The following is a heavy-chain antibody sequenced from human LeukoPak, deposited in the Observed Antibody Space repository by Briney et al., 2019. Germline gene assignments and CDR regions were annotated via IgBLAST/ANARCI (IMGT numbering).Heavy chain of an antibody. CDR1: GGSFSGYY. CDR2: INHSGST. V-gene: IGHV4-34*01. Sequence: PSETLSLTCAVYGGSFSGYYWSWTRQPPGKGLEWIGEINHSGSTNYNPSLKSRVTISVDTSKNQFSLKLSSVTAADTAVYYCALRRGNGFDYWGQGTLVTVSS. CDR3: ALRRGNGFDY. J-gene: IGHJ4*02. D-gene: IGHD4-23*01.